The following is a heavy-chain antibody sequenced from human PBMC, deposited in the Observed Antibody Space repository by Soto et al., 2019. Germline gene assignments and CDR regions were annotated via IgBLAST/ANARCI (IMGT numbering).Heavy chain of an antibody. CDR3: AKDRNYPRDQFHY. D-gene: IGHD1-7*01. CDR2: ISANGQGI. CDR1: GFTFTTFA. Sequence: GGSLRLSCAASGFTFTTFALSGARQPPGRGLEWVSAISANGQGIYYADSVRGRFTISRDNSKNTISLHMDSLRAEDTAVYYCAKDRNYPRDQFHYWGQGTLVTVSS. J-gene: IGHJ4*02. V-gene: IGHV3-23*01.